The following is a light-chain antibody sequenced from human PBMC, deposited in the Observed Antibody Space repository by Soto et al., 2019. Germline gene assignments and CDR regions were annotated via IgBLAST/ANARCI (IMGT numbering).Light chain of an antibody. Sequence: DIQMTQSPSSVSASVGYRVTLTCRASQGISSWLAWYQQKPGKAPKLLIYDASSLESGVPSRFSGSGSGTEFTLTISSLQPDDFETYYCQQYNSYSTFGQGTKVDIK. V-gene: IGKV1-5*01. CDR3: QQYNSYST. J-gene: IGKJ1*01. CDR2: DAS. CDR1: QGISSW.